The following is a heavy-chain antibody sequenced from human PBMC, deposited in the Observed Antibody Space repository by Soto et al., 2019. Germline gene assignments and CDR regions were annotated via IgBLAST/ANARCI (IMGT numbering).Heavy chain of an antibody. D-gene: IGHD3-10*01. Sequence: ESGGGLVQPGGSLRLSCTASGFTVSDNYMSWVRQAAGKGLEWVSVIYSGGSTYYADSVEGRFTISRDNSKNMLYLQMNSLRAEDTAVYYCARALVRGLMDVWGQGTTVTVSS. V-gene: IGHV3-66*01. CDR1: GFTVSDNY. J-gene: IGHJ6*02. CDR3: ARALVRGLMDV. CDR2: IYSGGST.